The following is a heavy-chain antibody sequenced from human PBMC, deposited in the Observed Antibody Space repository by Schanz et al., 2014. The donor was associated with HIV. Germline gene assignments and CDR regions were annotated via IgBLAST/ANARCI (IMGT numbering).Heavy chain of an antibody. CDR1: GYTFTGYY. CDR3: ASSRLLWFGELFDN. CDR2: INPNSGDT. J-gene: IGHJ4*02. V-gene: IGHV1-2*02. Sequence: QVHLVQSGAEVKKPGASVKVSCKASGYTFTGYYIHWVRQAPGQGLEWMGWINPNSGDTDYAQKFQGRVTMTRDTSIGTAYMELRSLRADDTAVYFCASSRLLWFGELFDNWGQGTLVTVSS. D-gene: IGHD3-10*01.